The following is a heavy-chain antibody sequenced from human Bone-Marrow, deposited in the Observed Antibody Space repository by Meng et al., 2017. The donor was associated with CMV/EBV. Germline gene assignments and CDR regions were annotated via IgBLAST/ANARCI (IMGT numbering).Heavy chain of an antibody. CDR1: GYTFTSYD. Sequence: ASVKVSCKASGYTFTSYDINWVRQATGQGLEWMGWMNPNSGNTGYAQKFQGRVTMTRNTSISTAYMELSSLTSEDTAVYYCARLWDSFYYYYGMDVWGQGTTVTVSS. V-gene: IGHV1-8*01. CDR3: ARLWDSFYYYYGMDV. D-gene: IGHD3/OR15-3a*01. CDR2: MNPNSGNT. J-gene: IGHJ6*02.